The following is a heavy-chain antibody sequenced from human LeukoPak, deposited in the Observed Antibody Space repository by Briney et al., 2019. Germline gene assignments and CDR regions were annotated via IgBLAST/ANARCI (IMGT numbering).Heavy chain of an antibody. D-gene: IGHD3-16*01. Sequence: GGSLRLSCAASGFTFSSYSMNWVRQAPGKGLEWVSSISSSSYIYYADSVKGRFTISRDNAKNSLYLQMNSLRAEDTAVYYCARAGGFKDLTDYWGQGTLVTVSS. CDR1: GFTFSSYS. J-gene: IGHJ4*02. CDR3: ARAGGFKDLTDY. CDR2: ISSSSYI. V-gene: IGHV3-21*01.